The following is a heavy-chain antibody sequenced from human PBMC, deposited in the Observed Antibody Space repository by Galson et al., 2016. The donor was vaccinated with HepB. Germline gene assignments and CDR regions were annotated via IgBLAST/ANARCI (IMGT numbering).Heavy chain of an antibody. Sequence: CAISGDSVSSNSALWNWIRQSPSGGLEWLGRTYYRSQWYNDYAPSAEGRLTINQDKSKNQFTLHLNSVTPEDTAVYYCARDEGFYNGMDVWGQGTTVTVSS. D-gene: IGHD2/OR15-2a*01. CDR2: TYYRSQWYN. V-gene: IGHV6-1*01. J-gene: IGHJ6*02. CDR3: ARDEGFYNGMDV. CDR1: GDSVSSNSAL.